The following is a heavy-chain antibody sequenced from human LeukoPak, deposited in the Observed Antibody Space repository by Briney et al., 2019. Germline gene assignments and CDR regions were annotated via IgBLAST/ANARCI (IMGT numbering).Heavy chain of an antibody. V-gene: IGHV3-23*01. CDR1: GFSFNTYA. CDR2: ISNTGGST. Sequence: PGGSLRLSCAASGFSFNTYAMSWVRQAPGKGLEWVSAISNTGGSTYYADSVKGRFTISRDKSKNTLSLQMNSLRAEDTAVYYCAKKVVVGATSPYSDFQDWGQGTLVTVSS. D-gene: IGHD1-26*01. J-gene: IGHJ1*01. CDR3: AKKVVVGATSPYSDFQD.